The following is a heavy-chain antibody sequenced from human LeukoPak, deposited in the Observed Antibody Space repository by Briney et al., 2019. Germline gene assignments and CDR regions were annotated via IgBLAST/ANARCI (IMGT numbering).Heavy chain of an antibody. Sequence: GGSLRLSCAASGFTFSSFAMSWVRQAPGKGLEYVSAISSNGGGTYYANSVQGRFTISRDNSKNTLYLQVGSLRVEDMGVYYCARITEGYSYGGYFDYWGQGTLVTVSS. J-gene: IGHJ4*02. V-gene: IGHV3-64*01. CDR2: ISSNGGGT. CDR1: GFTFSSFA. D-gene: IGHD5-18*01. CDR3: ARITEGYSYGGYFDY.